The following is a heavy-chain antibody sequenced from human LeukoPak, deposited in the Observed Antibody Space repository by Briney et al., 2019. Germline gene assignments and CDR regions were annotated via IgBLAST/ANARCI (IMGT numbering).Heavy chain of an antibody. CDR2: IIPIFGTA. Sequence: GASVKVSCKASGGTFSSYAISWVRQAPGQGLEWMGGIIPIFGTANYAQKFQGRVTITTDESTSTAYMELSSLRSEDTAVYYCARAQAPHYYDSRPDAFDIWGQETMVTVSS. CDR3: ARAQAPHYYDSRPDAFDI. J-gene: IGHJ3*02. CDR1: GGTFSSYA. V-gene: IGHV1-69*05. D-gene: IGHD3-22*01.